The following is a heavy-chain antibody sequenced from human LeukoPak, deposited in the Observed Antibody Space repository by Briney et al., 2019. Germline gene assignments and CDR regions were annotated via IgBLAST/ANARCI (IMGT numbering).Heavy chain of an antibody. CDR2: IYHSGST. V-gene: IGHV4-4*02. CDR1: GGSISSSNW. Sequence: PSETLSLTCAVSGGSISSSNWWSWVRQPPGNGLEWIGEIYHSGSTNYNPSLKSRVTISVDKSKNQFSLKLSSVTAADTAVYYCARLTLYYYDSSGPRGWFDPWGQGTLVTVSS. CDR3: ARLTLYYYDSSGPRGWFDP. J-gene: IGHJ5*02. D-gene: IGHD3-22*01.